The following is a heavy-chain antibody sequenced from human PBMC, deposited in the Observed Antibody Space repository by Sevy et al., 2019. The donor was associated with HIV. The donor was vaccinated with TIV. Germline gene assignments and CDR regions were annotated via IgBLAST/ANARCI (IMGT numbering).Heavy chain of an antibody. Sequence: SETLSLTCTVSGGSITSLYWNWIRQPPGKGLEWIANIYYNGHINYNPSLRSLVTLSLDTSKNPFSLRLGSVTAADTAMYYCAGENAWGRGYSWGQGTLVTVSS. V-gene: IGHV4-59*08. CDR1: GGSITSLY. D-gene: IGHD1-26*01. J-gene: IGHJ4*02. CDR3: AGENAWGRGYS. CDR2: IYYNGHI.